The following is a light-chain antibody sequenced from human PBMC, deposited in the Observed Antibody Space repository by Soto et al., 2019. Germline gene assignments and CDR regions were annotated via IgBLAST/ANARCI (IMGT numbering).Light chain of an antibody. J-gene: IGKJ1*01. CDR3: EHSYSSPWT. V-gene: IGKV1-39*01. Sequence: DIQMTQSPSSLSASVGDRVTIACRASQSISNFLNWYQQKPGKAPKVLINAASGLQSGVPARFSGSGSGTDFTITISTLQPEDFATYYCEHSYSSPWTFGQGTNVEI. CDR1: QSISNF. CDR2: AAS.